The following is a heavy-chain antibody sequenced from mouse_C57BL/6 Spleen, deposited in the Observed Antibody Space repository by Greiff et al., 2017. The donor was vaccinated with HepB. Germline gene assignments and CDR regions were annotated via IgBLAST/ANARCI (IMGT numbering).Heavy chain of an antibody. CDR1: GFTFSSYA. CDR2: ISDGGSYT. Sequence: EVKVEESGGGLVKPGGSLKLSCAASGFTFSSYAMSWVRQTPEKRLEWVATISDGGSYTYYPDNVKGRFTISRDNAKNNLYLQMSHLKSEDTAMYYCARDPDGYYPFAYWGQGTLVTVSA. CDR3: ARDPDGYYPFAY. D-gene: IGHD2-3*01. J-gene: IGHJ3*01. V-gene: IGHV5-4*01.